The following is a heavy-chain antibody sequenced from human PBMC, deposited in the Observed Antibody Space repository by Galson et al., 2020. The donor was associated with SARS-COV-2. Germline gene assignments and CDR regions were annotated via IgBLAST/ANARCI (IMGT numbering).Heavy chain of an antibody. CDR1: SGSISSSDW. V-gene: IGHV4-4*02. CDR2: MHHSGST. CDR3: ARSEYCRGGSCSTFGY. D-gene: IGHD2-15*01. Sequence: LETLSLTCAVSSGSISSSDWWSWVRQPPGKGLEWIGEMHHSGSTNYNPSLKSRVTILVDKSKNQFSLKLSSVTAADTALYYCARSEYCRGGSCSTFGYWGQGTLVTVSS. J-gene: IGHJ4*02.